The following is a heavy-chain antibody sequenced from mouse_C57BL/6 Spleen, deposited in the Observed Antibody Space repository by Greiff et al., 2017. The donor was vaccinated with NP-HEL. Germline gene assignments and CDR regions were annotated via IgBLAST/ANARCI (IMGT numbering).Heavy chain of an antibody. V-gene: IGHV5-17*01. CDR2: ISSGCSTI. CDR1: GFTFSDYG. J-gene: IGHJ3*01. Sequence: EVQVVESGGGLVKPGGSLKLSCAASGFTFSDYGMHWVRQAPEKGLEWVAYISSGCSTIYYAATVKGRFTISRDNAKNTLFLQMTSLRSEDTAMYYCARTEWFAYWGQGTLVTVSA. CDR3: ARTEWFAY.